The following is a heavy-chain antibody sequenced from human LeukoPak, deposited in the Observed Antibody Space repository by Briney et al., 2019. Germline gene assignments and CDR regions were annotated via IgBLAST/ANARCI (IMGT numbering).Heavy chain of an antibody. CDR1: GGSISSGGYY. V-gene: IGHV4-31*03. D-gene: IGHD5-12*01. J-gene: IGHJ4*02. CDR2: IYYSGST. Sequence: SETLSLTCTVSGGSISSGGYYWSWIRQHPGKGLEWIGYIYYSGSTYYNPSLMSRVTISVDTSKNQFSLKLSSVTAADTAVYYCARGGPYSGYDFVPAFDYWGQGTLVTVSS. CDR3: ARGGPYSGYDFVPAFDY.